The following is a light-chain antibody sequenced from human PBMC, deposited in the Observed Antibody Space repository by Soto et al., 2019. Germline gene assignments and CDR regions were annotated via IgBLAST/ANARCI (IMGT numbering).Light chain of an antibody. V-gene: IGKV1-39*01. CDR3: QQSYSTPRIFT. CDR1: QSISSY. Sequence: DIQMTQSPSSLSASVGDRVTITCRASQSISSYLNWYQQKPGKAPKRLIYAASSLQSVVPSRFSGSGSGTDFTLTISSLQPEDFATYYCQQSYSTPRIFTFGPGTKVDIK. CDR2: AAS. J-gene: IGKJ3*01.